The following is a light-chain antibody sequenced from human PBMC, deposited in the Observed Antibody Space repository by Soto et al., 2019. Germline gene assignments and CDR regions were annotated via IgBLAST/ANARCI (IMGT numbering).Light chain of an antibody. CDR2: GAS. J-gene: IGKJ5*01. V-gene: IGKV3-15*01. CDR1: QSVNSN. Sequence: EIVMTQSPATLSVSPGERATLSCRASQSVNSNLAWYQQKPGQAPRLLIYGASTTATGIPARFSGSGSGTEFTLTISSLQSEDFAIYYCHQYNSWPITFGQGTRLEIK. CDR3: HQYNSWPIT.